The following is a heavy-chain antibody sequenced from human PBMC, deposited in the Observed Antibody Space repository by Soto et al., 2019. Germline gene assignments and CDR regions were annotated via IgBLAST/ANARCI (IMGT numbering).Heavy chain of an antibody. CDR3: ARGEGAARRLYFDY. CDR2: IKQDGSEK. D-gene: IGHD6-6*01. J-gene: IGHJ4*02. V-gene: IGHV3-7*01. CDR1: GFTFSSYL. Sequence: PGGSLRLSCAASGFTFSSYLMSWVRQSPGKGLEWVANIKQDGSEKYYVDSVKGRFTISRDNAKNSLYLQMNSLRAEDTAVYYCARGEGAARRLYFDYWGQGTLVTVSS.